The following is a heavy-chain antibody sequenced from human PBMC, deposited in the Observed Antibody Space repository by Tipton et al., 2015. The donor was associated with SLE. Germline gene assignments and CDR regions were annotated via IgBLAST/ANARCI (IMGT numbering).Heavy chain of an antibody. CDR3: ASGRGMAVTVTDAFDI. Sequence: LRLSCIVSGGSIRSGGYYWSWIRQHPGKGLEWIGNIYYSGSTHYNPSLKSRVTILVDTSRNQFSLKLSSVTAADTAVYYCASGRGMAVTVTDAFDIWGQGTMVTVSS. CDR1: GGSIRSGGYY. CDR2: IYYSGST. D-gene: IGHD2-21*02. V-gene: IGHV4-31*03. J-gene: IGHJ3*02.